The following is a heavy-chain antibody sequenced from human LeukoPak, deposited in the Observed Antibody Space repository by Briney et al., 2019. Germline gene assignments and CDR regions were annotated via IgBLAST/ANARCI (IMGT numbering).Heavy chain of an antibody. Sequence: SETLSLTCTVSGGSINSNNYYWGWIRQPPGKGLEWIGSIYYSGSTYYNPSLKSRVAISVDTSKNQFSLKLSSVTAADTAVYYCARGGLRSGAFDIWGQGTMVTVSS. J-gene: IGHJ3*02. CDR2: IYYSGST. CDR1: GGSINSNNYY. D-gene: IGHD4-17*01. CDR3: ARGGLRSGAFDI. V-gene: IGHV4-39*07.